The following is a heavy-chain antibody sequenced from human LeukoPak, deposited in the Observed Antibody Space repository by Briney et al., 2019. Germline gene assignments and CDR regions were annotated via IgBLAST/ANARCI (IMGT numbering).Heavy chain of an antibody. CDR3: ARDRHSTLAYCGGDCYTDAFDI. CDR2: IYHSGST. V-gene: IGHV4-38-2*02. Sequence: SETLSLTCAVYGGSFSGYYWGWIRQPPGKGLEWIGSIYHSGSTYYNPSLKSRVTISVDTSKNQFSLKLSSVTAADTAVYYCARDRHSTLAYCGGDCYTDAFDIWGQGTMVTVSS. J-gene: IGHJ3*02. CDR1: GGSFSGYY. D-gene: IGHD2-21*02.